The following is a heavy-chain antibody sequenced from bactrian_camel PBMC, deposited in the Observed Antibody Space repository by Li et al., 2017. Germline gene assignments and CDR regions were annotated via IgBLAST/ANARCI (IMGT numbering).Heavy chain of an antibody. J-gene: IGHJ4*01. Sequence: DVQLVESGGGSVQAGESLRLSCAISGFTYSTYRMGWFRQVPGKAREAVASIYPGADGSPVTTYADSVKGRFTISLDSAKNTAYLQMDSLQPEDTAMYYCADHSIAKLCRVIWWPSINNYWGQGTQVTVS. CDR3: ADHSIAKLCRVIWWPSINNY. CDR2: IYPGADGSPVT. CDR1: GFTYSTYR. D-gene: IGHD7*01. V-gene: IGHV3S40*01.